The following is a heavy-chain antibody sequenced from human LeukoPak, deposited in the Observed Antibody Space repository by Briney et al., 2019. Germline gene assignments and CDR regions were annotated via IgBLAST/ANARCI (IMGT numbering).Heavy chain of an antibody. CDR2: INPNSGGT. Sequence: GASVKVSCKASGYTFTGYYMHWVRQAPGQGLEWMGWINPNSGGTNYAQKFQGRVTMTRDTSISTAYMELSRLRSDDTAVYYCAREDSGSYYNYYYMDVWGKGTTVTISS. J-gene: IGHJ6*03. CDR3: AREDSGSYYNYYYMDV. CDR1: GYTFTGYY. V-gene: IGHV1-2*02. D-gene: IGHD3-10*01.